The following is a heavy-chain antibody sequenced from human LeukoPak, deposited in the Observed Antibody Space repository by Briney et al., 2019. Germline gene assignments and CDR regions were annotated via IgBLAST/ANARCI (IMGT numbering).Heavy chain of an antibody. CDR3: AKDDAWLRFGE. J-gene: IGHJ4*02. CDR2: IISSGDVT. Sequence: GGSLRLSCAASGFAFRSYAMSWVRQAPGKGLEWVSSIISSGDVTYYADSLTGRFTISRDNSKNTLYLEVISLTAEDTAVYYCAKDDAWLRFGEWSQGTLVTVSS. V-gene: IGHV3-23*01. CDR1: GFAFRSYA. D-gene: IGHD3-10*01.